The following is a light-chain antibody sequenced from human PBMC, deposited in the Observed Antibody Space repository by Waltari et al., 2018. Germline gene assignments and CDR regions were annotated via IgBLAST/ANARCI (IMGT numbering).Light chain of an antibody. Sequence: HLVLTHSPSASAYPGASLKLSSTLSSGNSSNIIAWRHQQPGKGPRYLMQVNSDGSHRKGDEIPDRFSGSSSGAERYLTISSLQSEDEADYYCETGGHGTWVFGGGTKLTVL. CDR3: ETGGHGTWV. CDR2: VNSDGSH. CDR1: SGNSSNI. J-gene: IGLJ3*02. V-gene: IGLV4-69*01.